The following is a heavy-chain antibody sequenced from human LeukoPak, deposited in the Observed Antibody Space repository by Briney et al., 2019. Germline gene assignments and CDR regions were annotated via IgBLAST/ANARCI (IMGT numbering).Heavy chain of an antibody. CDR3: ATDQRYAFDY. V-gene: IGHV3-48*02. CDR2: IRTTAEGAKYA. D-gene: IGHD3-9*01. CDR1: GFSFTDDP. J-gene: IGHJ4*02. Sequence: PGGSLRLSCATSGFSFTDDPMNWVRQAPGKGLDRNSNIRTTAEGAKYAYYADSVKGRVTISRDDGKNTLYLHMNSLRDDDTAVYYCATDQRYAFDYWGQGILVTVSS.